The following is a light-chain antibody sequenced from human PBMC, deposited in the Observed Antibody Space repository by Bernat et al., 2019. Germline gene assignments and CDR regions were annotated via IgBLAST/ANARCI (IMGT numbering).Light chain of an antibody. J-gene: IGLJ3*02. CDR2: SNN. CDR3: AVWDDSLSGWV. Sequence: QSVLTQPPSASGTPGQRVTIACSGTSSNIGRNFVYWYQQTPGTAPKLLIYSNNQRPSGVPARFSGSKSGTSASLAMSGLRSEDEADYYCAVWDDSLSGWVFGGGPKLTVL. V-gene: IGLV1-47*02. CDR1: SSNIGRNF.